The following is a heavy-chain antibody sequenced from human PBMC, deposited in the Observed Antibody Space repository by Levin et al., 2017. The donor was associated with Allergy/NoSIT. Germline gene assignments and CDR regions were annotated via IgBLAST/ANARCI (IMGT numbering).Heavy chain of an antibody. Sequence: SETLSLTCAVSGGSVSSGGYYWSWIRQPPGKGLEWIGYIYYSGSTFYNPSLKSRVTISIDTSKNHFSLKVNSMNAADTAVYFCAADRGASTDFWGQGTLVTVSS. CDR1: GGSVSSGGYY. V-gene: IGHV4-30-4*08. CDR3: AADRGASTDF. J-gene: IGHJ4*02. CDR2: IYYSGST. D-gene: IGHD4-17*01.